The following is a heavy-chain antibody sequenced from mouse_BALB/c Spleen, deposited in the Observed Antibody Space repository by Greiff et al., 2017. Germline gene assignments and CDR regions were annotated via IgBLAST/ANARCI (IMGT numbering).Heavy chain of an antibody. CDR2: ISDGGSYT. D-gene: IGHD4-1*01. J-gene: IGHJ4*01. CDR1: GFTFSDYY. Sequence: EVKVVESGGGLVKPGGSLKLSCAASGFTFSDYYMYWVRQTPEKRLEWVATISDGGSYTYYPDSVKGRFTISRDNAKNNLYLQMSSLKSEDTAMYYCARDRGLGRAMDYWGQGTSVTVSS. V-gene: IGHV5-4*02. CDR3: ARDRGLGRAMDY.